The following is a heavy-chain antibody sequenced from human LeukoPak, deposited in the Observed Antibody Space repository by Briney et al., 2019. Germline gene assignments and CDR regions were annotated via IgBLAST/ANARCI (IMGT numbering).Heavy chain of an antibody. V-gene: IGHV3-64*01. J-gene: IGHJ4*02. CDR1: GFTFSSYA. CDR2: ISSNGGST. D-gene: IGHD2-2*01. Sequence: GSLRLSCAASGFTFSSYAMHWVRQAPGKGLEYVSAISSNGGSTYYANSVKGRFTISRDNSKNTPYLQMGSLRAEDMAVYYCARDGDCSSTSCYPLAPHYWGQGTLVTVSS. CDR3: ARDGDCSSTSCYPLAPHY.